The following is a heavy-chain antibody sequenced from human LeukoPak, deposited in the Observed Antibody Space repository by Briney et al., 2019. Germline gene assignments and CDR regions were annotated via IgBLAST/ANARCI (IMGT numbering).Heavy chain of an antibody. CDR3: AKGGWFGESPSDAFDI. D-gene: IGHD3-10*01. CDR2: ISGSRGST. Sequence: GGSLRLSCAASGFTFSSYAMSWVRQAPGKGLEWVSGISGSRGSTYSADSVKGRFIISRDNSKNTLYLQMSSLRAEDTAVYFCAKGGWFGESPSDAFDIWGQGTMVTVSS. CDR1: GFTFSSYA. J-gene: IGHJ3*02. V-gene: IGHV3-23*01.